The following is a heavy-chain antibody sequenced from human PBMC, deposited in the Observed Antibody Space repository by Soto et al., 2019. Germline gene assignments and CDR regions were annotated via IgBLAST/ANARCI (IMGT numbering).Heavy chain of an antibody. Sequence: QVHLVQSGAEVKKPGASVRVSCKASGYSFTGNSMHWVRQAPGQGLEWMGWINPNNGGTNYAQRFRGWVTMTRETSVSTAYMDLNRLKSDDTDVYYCVIQRSGVVYCGQGTRVTVSS. J-gene: IGHJ4*02. CDR2: INPNNGGT. V-gene: IGHV1-2*04. D-gene: IGHD2-15*01. CDR1: GYSFTGNS. CDR3: VIQRSGVVY.